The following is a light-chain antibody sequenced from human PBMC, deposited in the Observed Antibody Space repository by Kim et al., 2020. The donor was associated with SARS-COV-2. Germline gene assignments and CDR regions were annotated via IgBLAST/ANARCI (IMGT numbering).Light chain of an antibody. V-gene: IGLV2-14*01. CDR2: DVT. CDR3: SSKSSSGTVI. CDR1: SSDVGAYNY. J-gene: IGLJ2*01. Sequence: QSALTQPASVSGSPGQSITISCAGTSSDVGAYNYVSWYQQHPGKVPQLIIYDVTVRPSAVSNRFSGSKSGNTASLTISGLQPEDEANYHCSSKSSSGTVIFGGGTKLTVL.